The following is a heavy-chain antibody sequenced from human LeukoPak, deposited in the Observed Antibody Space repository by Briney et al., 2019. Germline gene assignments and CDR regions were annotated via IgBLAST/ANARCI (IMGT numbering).Heavy chain of an antibody. J-gene: IGHJ6*03. V-gene: IGHV4-59*01. D-gene: IGHD5-18*01. CDR1: GGSISSYY. Sequence: SETLSLTCTVSGGSISSYYWSWIRQPPGKGLEWIGYIYYSGSTNYNPSLKSRVTISVDTSKNQFSLKLSSVTAADTAVYYCARGWGYRVHGYYYMDVWGKGTTVTVSS. CDR2: IYYSGST. CDR3: ARGWGYRVHGYYYMDV.